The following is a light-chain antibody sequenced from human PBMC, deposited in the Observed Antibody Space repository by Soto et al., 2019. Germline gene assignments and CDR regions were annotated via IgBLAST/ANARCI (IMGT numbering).Light chain of an antibody. CDR1: TSDVGGYEY. CDR3: SSYTAGGTI. Sequence: QSALTQPASVSGSPGQSITISCTGTTSDVGGYEYVSWYQQHPGKAPKLMIYEVSNRPSGVSNRFSGSKSGNTASLTISGLQAEDEADYYCSSYTAGGTIFGTGTKLTVL. CDR2: EVS. V-gene: IGLV2-14*01. J-gene: IGLJ1*01.